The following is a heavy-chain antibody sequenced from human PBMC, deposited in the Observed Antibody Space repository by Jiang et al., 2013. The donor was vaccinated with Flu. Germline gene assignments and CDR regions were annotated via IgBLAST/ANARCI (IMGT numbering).Heavy chain of an antibody. Sequence: QLLESGGGLVQPGGSLRLSCAASGFTFSSYAMSWVRQAPGKGLEWVSAISGSGGSTYYADSVKGRFTISRDNSKNTLYLQMNSLRAEDTAVYYCAKERNTIAAAAPGGYFDYWGQGTLVTVSS. D-gene: IGHD6-13*01. J-gene: IGHJ4*02. CDR1: GFTFSSYA. CDR2: ISGSGGST. CDR3: AKERNTIAAAAPGGYFDY. V-gene: IGHV3-23*01.